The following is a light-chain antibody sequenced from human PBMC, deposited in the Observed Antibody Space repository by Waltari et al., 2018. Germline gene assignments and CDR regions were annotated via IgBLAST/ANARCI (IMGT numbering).Light chain of an antibody. J-gene: IGKJ1*01. CDR3: QQRNDWPPT. V-gene: IGKV3-11*01. CDR1: RSVSVY. CDR2: DAS. Sequence: EIMLTQSPSTLSLSPGERATLSCRTSRSVSVYLAWYQHKPGQAPRLLLSDASNRATGIPARFSGSGSETDFTLSINNLEPDDSATYYCQQRNDWPPTFGRGTKLE.